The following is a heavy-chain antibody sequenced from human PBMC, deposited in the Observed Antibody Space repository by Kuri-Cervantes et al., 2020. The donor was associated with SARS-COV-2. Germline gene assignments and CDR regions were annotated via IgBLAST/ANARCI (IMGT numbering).Heavy chain of an antibody. CDR1: GYTFNEYY. CDR2: INPNSGGT. CDR3: ARVMVRGIIQYYYWPMDI. Sequence: ASVKVSCKASGYTFNEYYMCWVRQAPGQGLEWMGWINPNSGGTNYAQKFQGWVTMTRETSINTVYLELSRLRSDDMAVYYCARVMVRGIIQYYYWPMDIWGQGTTVTVSS. J-gene: IGHJ6*02. D-gene: IGHD3-10*01. V-gene: IGHV1-2*04.